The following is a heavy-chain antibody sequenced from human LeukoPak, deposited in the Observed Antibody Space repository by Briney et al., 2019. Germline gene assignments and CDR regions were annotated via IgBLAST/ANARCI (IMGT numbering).Heavy chain of an antibody. CDR2: INHSGST. J-gene: IGHJ5*02. CDR1: GGSFSGYY. Sequence: SETLSLTCAVYGGSFSGYYWSWIRQPPGKGLEWIGEINHSGSTNYNPSLKSRVTISVDTSKNQFSLKLSSVTAADTAVYYCARAPFYDYVWGSYRSSWFDPWAREPWSPSPQ. V-gene: IGHV4-34*01. D-gene: IGHD3-16*02. CDR3: ARAPFYDYVWGSYRSSWFDP.